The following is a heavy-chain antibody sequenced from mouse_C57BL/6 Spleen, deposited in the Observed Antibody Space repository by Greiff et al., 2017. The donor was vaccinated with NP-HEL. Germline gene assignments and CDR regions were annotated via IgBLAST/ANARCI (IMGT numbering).Heavy chain of an antibody. CDR1: GYTFTDYY. D-gene: IGHD1-1*01. Sequence: QVQLKQSGAELVRPGASVKLSCKASGYTFTDYYINWVKQRPGQGLEWIARIYPGSGNTYYNEKFKGKATLTAEKSSSTAYMQLSSLTSEDSAVYFCAREKNYDDYFDYWGQGTTLTVSS. CDR3: AREKNYDDYFDY. CDR2: IYPGSGNT. V-gene: IGHV1-76*01. J-gene: IGHJ2*01.